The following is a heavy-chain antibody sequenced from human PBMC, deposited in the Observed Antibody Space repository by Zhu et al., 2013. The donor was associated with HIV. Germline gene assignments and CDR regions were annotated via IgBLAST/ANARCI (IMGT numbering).Heavy chain of an antibody. J-gene: IGHJ6*01. D-gene: IGHD2-15*01. Sequence: QVQLVQSAAEMTKPGASVKVSCKASGYTFTGYFLHWVRQAPGQGLEWMGWINPNSGVTFSADSSTTTAYMVLTSVQSDDTAVYYCARHCHGAGCHLDTYYFAMDVWGQGTTVIVFS. CDR3: ARHCHGAGCHLDTYYFAMDV. CDR1: GYTFTGYF. CDR2: INPNSGVT. V-gene: IGHV1-2*02.